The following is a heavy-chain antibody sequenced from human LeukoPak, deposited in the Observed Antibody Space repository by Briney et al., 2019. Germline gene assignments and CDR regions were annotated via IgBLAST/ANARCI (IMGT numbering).Heavy chain of an antibody. V-gene: IGHV3-23*01. CDR2: ISGSGDTT. Sequence: GGSLRLSCTASRFTFSTYAVSWVRQAPGKGLEWVSSISGSGDTTYYTGSVKGRFTISRDNSKNALYLQMSSLRAEDTAVYYCAKSQRNDQQVVQRIDYWGQEPWSPSPQ. CDR3: AKSQRNDQQVVQRIDY. J-gene: IGHJ4*01. CDR1: RFTFSTYA. D-gene: IGHD2-2*01.